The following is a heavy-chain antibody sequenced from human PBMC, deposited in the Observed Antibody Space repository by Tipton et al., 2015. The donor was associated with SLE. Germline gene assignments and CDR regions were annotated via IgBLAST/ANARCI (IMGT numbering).Heavy chain of an antibody. J-gene: IGHJ2*01. Sequence: TLSLTCTVSGGSISSYYWSWIRQPPGKGLEWIGYIYYSGSSNYNPSLKSRVTISADTSKNQFSLKLTSVTAADTAVYYCARDPTHFDFWRGYYSLGWYFDLWGRGTLVTVSS. CDR1: GGSISSYY. CDR2: IYYSGSS. V-gene: IGHV4-59*01. D-gene: IGHD3-3*01. CDR3: ARDPTHFDFWRGYYSLGWYFDL.